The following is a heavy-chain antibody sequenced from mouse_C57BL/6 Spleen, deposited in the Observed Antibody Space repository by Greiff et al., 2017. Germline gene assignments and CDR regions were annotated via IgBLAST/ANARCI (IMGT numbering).Heavy chain of an antibody. J-gene: IGHJ4*01. CDR1: GYTFTSYG. D-gene: IGHD4-1*01. CDR2: IYPRSGNT. CDR3: ARRGWDEDYAMDY. V-gene: IGHV1-81*01. Sequence: QVQLQQSGAELARPGASVKLSCKASGYTFTSYGISWVKQRTGQGLEWIGEIYPRSGNTYYNEKFKGKATLTADKSSSTAYMELRSLTSEDSAVYFCARRGWDEDYAMDYWGQGTSVTVSS.